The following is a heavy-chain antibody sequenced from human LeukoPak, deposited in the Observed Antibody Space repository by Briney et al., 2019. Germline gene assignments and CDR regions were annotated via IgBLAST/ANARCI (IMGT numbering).Heavy chain of an antibody. D-gene: IGHD5-18*01. J-gene: IGHJ4*02. CDR2: ISGSGGST. CDR3: AKDHDTAPFDY. V-gene: IGHV3-23*01. CDR1: GFTFTSTG. Sequence: GSLRLSCASSGFTFTSTGMSWVRQAPGKGLEWVSGISGSGGSTYYADSVKGRFTISRDNSKNTLYLQMNSLRAEDTAVYYCAKDHDTAPFDYWGQGTLVTVSS.